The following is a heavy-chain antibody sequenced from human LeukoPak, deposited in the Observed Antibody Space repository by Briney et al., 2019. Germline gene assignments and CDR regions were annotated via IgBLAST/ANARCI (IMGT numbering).Heavy chain of an antibody. J-gene: IGHJ4*02. CDR2: ISYDGSNK. V-gene: IGHV3-30*04. CDR1: GFTFSSYA. CDR3: ARDPLGDSTYYFGY. D-gene: IGHD2-21*01. Sequence: PGGSLRLSCAASGFTFSSYAMHWVRQAPGKGLEWVAVISYDGSNKYYADSVKGRFTISRDNSKNTLYLQMNSLRAEDTAVYYCARDPLGDSTYYFGYWGQGTLVTVSS.